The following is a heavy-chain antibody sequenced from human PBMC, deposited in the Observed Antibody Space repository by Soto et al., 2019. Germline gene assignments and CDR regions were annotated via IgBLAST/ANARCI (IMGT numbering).Heavy chain of an antibody. V-gene: IGHV3-9*01. Sequence: EVPLVESGGGLVQPGRSLRLSCAASGFTFDDYAMHWVRQAPGKGLEWVSGISWNSGSIGYADSVKGRFTISRDNAKNSLYLQMNSLRAEDTALYYCAKDIGSSGWNRFDYWGQGTLVTVSS. J-gene: IGHJ4*02. CDR3: AKDIGSSGWNRFDY. CDR2: ISWNSGSI. D-gene: IGHD6-19*01. CDR1: GFTFDDYA.